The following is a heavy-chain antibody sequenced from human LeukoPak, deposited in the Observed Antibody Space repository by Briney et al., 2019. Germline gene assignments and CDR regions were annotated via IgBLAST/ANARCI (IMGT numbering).Heavy chain of an antibody. CDR1: GGSISSYY. CDR3: ARLGSDDAFDI. V-gene: IGHV4-59*08. J-gene: IGHJ3*02. CDR2: IYYSGST. Sequence: SETLSLTCTVSGGSISSYYWSWIRQPPGKGLERIGYIYYSGSTNYNPPLKSRVTISVDTSKNQFSLKLSSVTAADTAVYYCARLGSDDAFDIWGQGTMVTVSS.